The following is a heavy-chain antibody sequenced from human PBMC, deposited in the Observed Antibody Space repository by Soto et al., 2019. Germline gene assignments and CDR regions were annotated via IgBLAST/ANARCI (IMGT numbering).Heavy chain of an antibody. Sequence: PGGSLRLSCASSWFTFIRYSMNWVRQAPGKGLEWVSSISSTTNYIYYGDSMKGRFTISRDNAKNSLYLEMNSLRAEDTAVYYCARESEDLTSNFDYWGQGTLVTVSS. V-gene: IGHV3-21*06. CDR1: WFTFIRYS. CDR3: ARESEDLTSNFDY. CDR2: ISSTTNYI. J-gene: IGHJ4*02.